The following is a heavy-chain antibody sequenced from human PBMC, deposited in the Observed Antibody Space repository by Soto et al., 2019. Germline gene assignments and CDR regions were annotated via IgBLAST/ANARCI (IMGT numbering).Heavy chain of an antibody. D-gene: IGHD4-17*01. CDR2: ISYTGSA. V-gene: IGHV4-59*01. J-gene: IGHJ6*02. CDR1: GGSINYSY. Sequence: SETLSLTCTVSGGSINYSYWTWIRQPPGKGLEWIGYISYTGSANYNASLKSRLTISVDTSKNQFSLKLSSVTAADTALYYCARVNYGDYYYGTDVWGQGTTVTVSS. CDR3: ARVNYGDYYYGTDV.